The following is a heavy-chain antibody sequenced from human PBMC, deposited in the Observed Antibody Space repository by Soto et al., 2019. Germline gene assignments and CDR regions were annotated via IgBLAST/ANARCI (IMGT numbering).Heavy chain of an antibody. CDR3: ARAPGRNDYGDGVDGWFHP. V-gene: IGHV1-69*12. J-gene: IGHJ5*02. CDR1: GGTFSSYA. D-gene: IGHD4-17*01. CDR2: IIPIFGTA. Sequence: QVQLVQSGAAVKKPGSSVKVSCKASGGTFSSYAISWVRQAPGQWLDWMGGIIPIFGTAKYAQKFQGRVTITADESTSTAYMELSSLRSEDTAVYYCARAPGRNDYGDGVDGWFHPRGQGTLVTVAS.